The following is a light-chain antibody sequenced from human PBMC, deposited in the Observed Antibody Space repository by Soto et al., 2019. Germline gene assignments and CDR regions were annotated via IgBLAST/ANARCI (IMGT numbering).Light chain of an antibody. Sequence: QSALTQPASVSGSPGQSITISCTGTSTDVGTYNYVSWYQQHPGKAHKLMIYDVSNRPSGVSDRFSGSKSGNTASLTISGLQAEDEADYYCSSYTSSSTSVVFGGGTQLTVL. J-gene: IGLJ2*01. CDR2: DVS. CDR1: STDVGTYNY. V-gene: IGLV2-14*01. CDR3: SSYTSSSTSVV.